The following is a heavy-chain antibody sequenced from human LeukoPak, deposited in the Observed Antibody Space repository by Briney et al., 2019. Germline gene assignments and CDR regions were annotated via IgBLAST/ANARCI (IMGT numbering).Heavy chain of an antibody. CDR1: GGSISSGGYY. Sequence: PSETLSLTCTVSGGSISSGGYYWSWIRQHPGKGLEWIGYIYYSGSTYYNPSLKSRVTISVDTSKNQFSLKLGSVTAADTAVYYCARDSGREARADVWGKGTTVTVSS. CDR3: ARDSGREARADV. CDR2: IYYSGST. J-gene: IGHJ6*04. V-gene: IGHV4-31*03. D-gene: IGHD3-10*01.